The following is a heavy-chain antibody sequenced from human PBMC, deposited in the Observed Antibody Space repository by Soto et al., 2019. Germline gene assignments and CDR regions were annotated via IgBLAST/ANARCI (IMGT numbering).Heavy chain of an antibody. V-gene: IGHV1-69*06. CDR1: GGTFSSYA. Sequence: VASVKVSCKASGGTFSSYAISWVRQAPGQGLEWMGGIIPIFGTANYAQKFQGRVKITADKSTSTAYMELSSLRSEDTAVYYCATGGYSSSWYVRSYYYYGMDVWGQGTTVTVSS. D-gene: IGHD6-13*01. J-gene: IGHJ6*02. CDR2: IIPIFGTA. CDR3: ATGGYSSSWYVRSYYYYGMDV.